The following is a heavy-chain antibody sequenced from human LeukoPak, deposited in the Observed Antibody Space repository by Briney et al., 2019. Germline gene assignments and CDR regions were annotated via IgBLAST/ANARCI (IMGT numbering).Heavy chain of an antibody. CDR2: ISGSGGST. V-gene: IGHV3-23*01. Sequence: GGSLRLSCAASGFTVSTNYLSWVRQAPGKGLEWVSAISGSGGSTYYADSVKGRFTISRDNSKNTLYLQMNSLRAEDTAVYYCAKISWELLRVFDYWGQGTLVTVSS. CDR1: GFTVSTNY. CDR3: AKISWELLRVFDY. D-gene: IGHD1-26*01. J-gene: IGHJ4*02.